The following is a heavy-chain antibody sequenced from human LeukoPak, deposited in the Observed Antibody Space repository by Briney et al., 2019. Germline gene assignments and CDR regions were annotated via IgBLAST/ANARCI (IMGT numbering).Heavy chain of an antibody. CDR2: ISYDGSNK. CDR1: GFTFSNYA. D-gene: IGHD5-18*01. CDR3: ARARFGYNRGPFDY. Sequence: GGSLRLSCAASGFTFSNYAMHWVRQAPGKGLEWVTFISYDGSNKHYADSVQGRFTISRDDSKNTLYLQMNSLRPEDTAVYYCARARFGYNRGPFDYWGQGILVTVSS. V-gene: IGHV3-30-3*01. J-gene: IGHJ4*02.